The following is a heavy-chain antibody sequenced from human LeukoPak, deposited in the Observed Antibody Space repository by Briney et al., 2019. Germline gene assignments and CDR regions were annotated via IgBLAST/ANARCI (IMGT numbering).Heavy chain of an antibody. V-gene: IGHV3-23*01. Sequence: GGSLRLSCAASGFTFSSYSMNWVRQAPGKGLEWVSAISGSGDYTYYADSVKGRFTISRDNSKNTLYLHMNSLRAEDTAVYYCAKVPYGSGTRGGFDYWGQGTLVTVSS. CDR1: GFTFSSYS. CDR2: ISGSGDYT. CDR3: AKVPYGSGTRGGFDY. J-gene: IGHJ4*02. D-gene: IGHD3-10*01.